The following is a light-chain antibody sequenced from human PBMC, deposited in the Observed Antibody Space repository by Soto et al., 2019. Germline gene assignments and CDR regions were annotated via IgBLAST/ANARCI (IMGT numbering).Light chain of an antibody. CDR2: DAS. V-gene: IGKV1-5*01. J-gene: IGKJ1*01. Sequence: DIQMTQSPSTLSASVGDRVTITCRASQIISSWLAWYQQKPGKAPKVLIYDASSLESGVPSRFSGSGSGTEFTLTISSLQPDDFATYFCQQYSSYSRTFGQGTKVEIK. CDR1: QIISSW. CDR3: QQYSSYSRT.